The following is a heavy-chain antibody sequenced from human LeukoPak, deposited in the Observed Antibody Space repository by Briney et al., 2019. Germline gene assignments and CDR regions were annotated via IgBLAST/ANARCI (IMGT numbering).Heavy chain of an antibody. Sequence: SVKVSCKASGYTFTSYGISWVRQAPGQGLEWMGWINPNSGGTNYAQKFQGRVTMTRDTSISTAYMELSRLRSDDTAVYYCARADFQWQQSNWGQGTLVTVSS. CDR3: ARADFQWQQSN. V-gene: IGHV1-2*02. CDR2: INPNSGGT. D-gene: IGHD6-13*01. CDR1: GYTFTSYG. J-gene: IGHJ4*02.